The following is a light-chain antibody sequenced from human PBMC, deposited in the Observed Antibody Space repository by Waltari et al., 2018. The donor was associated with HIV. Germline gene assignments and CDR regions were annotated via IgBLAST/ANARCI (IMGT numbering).Light chain of an antibody. CDR1: QTVSSY. CDR2: DAS. Sequence: IVLTQSPATLSLSPGERAILSCRASQTVSSYIAWYQQKPGQAPRLLIYDASNRATGVPARFSGSGSATDFTLTISSLEPEDFAVYYCQYRHNWPPRYTFGQGTKLEIK. V-gene: IGKV3-11*01. CDR3: QYRHNWPPRYT. J-gene: IGKJ2*01.